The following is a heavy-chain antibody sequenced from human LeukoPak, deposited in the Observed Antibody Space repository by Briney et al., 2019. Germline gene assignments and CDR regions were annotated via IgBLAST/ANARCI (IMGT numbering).Heavy chain of an antibody. CDR3: AKDLGYSYGYSLDY. J-gene: IGHJ4*02. CDR1: GFTFDNYA. D-gene: IGHD5-18*01. CDR2: ISGSGGST. V-gene: IGHV3-23*01. Sequence: PGGSLRLSCAASGFTFDNYAMHWVRQAPGKGLEWVSAISGSGGSTYYADSVKGRFTISRDNSKNTLYLQMNSLRAEDTAVYYCAKDLGYSYGYSLDYWGQGTLVTVSS.